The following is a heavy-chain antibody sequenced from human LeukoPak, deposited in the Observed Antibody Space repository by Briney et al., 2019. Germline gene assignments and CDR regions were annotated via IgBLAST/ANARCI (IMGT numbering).Heavy chain of an antibody. CDR2: IWYDGSAK. Sequence: GGSLRLSCAGSGFTFRNYAIHWVRQAPGKGLEWVAVIWYDGSAKNYAESVKGRLTLSRDNSKNTVYLQLDSLRAEDTAVYYCARDSSRKFDFWGQGTLVTVSS. D-gene: IGHD6-6*01. CDR1: GFTFRNYA. J-gene: IGHJ4*02. CDR3: ARDSSRKFDF. V-gene: IGHV3-33*01.